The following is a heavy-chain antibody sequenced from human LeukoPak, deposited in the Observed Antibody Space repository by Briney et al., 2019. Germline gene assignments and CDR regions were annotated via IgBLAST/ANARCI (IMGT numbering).Heavy chain of an antibody. V-gene: IGHV4-59*01. Sequence: KTSETLSLTCTVSGGSISSYYCSWIRQPPGEGLEWIGYIYHGGNTDYSPSLKGRVTISVDTSKNQFSLKLISVTAADTAVYYCARGYGITAAGFFDPWGQGTLVTVSS. D-gene: IGHD6-13*01. CDR2: IYHGGNT. CDR3: ARGYGITAAGFFDP. CDR1: GGSISSYY. J-gene: IGHJ5*02.